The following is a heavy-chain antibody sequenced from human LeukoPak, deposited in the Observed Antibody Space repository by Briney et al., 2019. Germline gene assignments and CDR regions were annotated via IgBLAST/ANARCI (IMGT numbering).Heavy chain of an antibody. J-gene: IGHJ4*02. CDR3: ARGYYDSSGYYFDY. Sequence: PSETLSRTCTVSGSSISSSSWYWGWIRQPPGKGLEWIGSIYYSGSTYYNPSLKSRVTISVDTSKNQFSLKLSSVTAADTAVYYCARGYYDSSGYYFDYWGQGTLVTVSS. CDR1: GSSISSSSWY. D-gene: IGHD3-22*01. CDR2: IYYSGST. V-gene: IGHV4-39*07.